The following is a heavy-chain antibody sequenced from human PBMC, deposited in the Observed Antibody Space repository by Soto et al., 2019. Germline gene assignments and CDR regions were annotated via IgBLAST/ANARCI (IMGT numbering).Heavy chain of an antibody. CDR1: GFAFSSYG. Sequence: PGGSLRLSCAASGFAFSSYGRHWVRQAPGKGLEWVAVIWYDGSNKYYADSVKGRFTISRDNSKNTLYLQMNSLRAEDTAVYYCARDRLQWLAPTIPHDYWGQGTLVTVSS. J-gene: IGHJ4*02. CDR3: ARDRLQWLAPTIPHDY. D-gene: IGHD6-19*01. V-gene: IGHV3-33*01. CDR2: IWYDGSNK.